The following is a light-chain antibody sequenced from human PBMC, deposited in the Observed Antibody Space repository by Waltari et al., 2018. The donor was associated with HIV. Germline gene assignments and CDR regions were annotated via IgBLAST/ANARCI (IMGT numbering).Light chain of an antibody. V-gene: IGLV3-1*01. J-gene: IGLJ2*01. CDR2: QDV. CDR1: NLGARY. CDR3: QVCDGRIMI. Sequence: SYVVSQPPSVSVSPGQTATISCSGDNLGARYVCWYQQKSGQSPLQIIYQDVKRRSGIPERFSAVNSGNTATLTISGTQGVDEADYFCQVCDGRIMIFGGGTKLTVL.